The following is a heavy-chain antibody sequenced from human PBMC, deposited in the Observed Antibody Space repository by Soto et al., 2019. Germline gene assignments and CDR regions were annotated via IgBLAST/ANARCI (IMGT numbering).Heavy chain of an antibody. J-gene: IGHJ6*02. CDR3: AKDRRAGYNSYGMDV. Sequence: PGGSLRLSCAASGFTFSSYAMSWVRQAPGKGLEWVSAISGSGGSTYYADSVKGRFTISRDNSKNTLYLQMNSLRAEDTAVYYCAKDRRAGYNSYGMDVWGQGTTVTVSS. V-gene: IGHV3-23*01. CDR2: ISGSGGST. CDR1: GFTFSSYA. D-gene: IGHD5-12*01.